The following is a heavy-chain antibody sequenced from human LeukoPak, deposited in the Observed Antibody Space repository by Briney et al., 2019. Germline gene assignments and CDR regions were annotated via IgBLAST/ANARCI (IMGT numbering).Heavy chain of an antibody. V-gene: IGHV4-4*02. J-gene: IGHJ1*01. CDR2: IYHSGST. CDR3: ATNGWYCLDH. CDR1: GGSISSDNW. Sequence: SGTLSLTCAVSGGSISSDNWWSWVRQPPGKGLEWIGEIYHSGSTNYNPSLQSRVTISVDKSNNHLSLRLTSVTAADTAVYYCATNGWYCLDHWGQGALVTVSS. D-gene: IGHD6-19*01.